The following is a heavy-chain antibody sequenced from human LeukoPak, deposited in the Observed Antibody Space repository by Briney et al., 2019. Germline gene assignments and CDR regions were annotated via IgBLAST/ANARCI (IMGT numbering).Heavy chain of an antibody. J-gene: IGHJ4*02. CDR1: GGSISDYY. Sequence: SETLSLTCTVSGGSISDYYWSWIRQPPGKGLEWIGYINYSGNTNYNPSLKSRVTISVDTSKNQFSLRLTSVTAADTAVFYCAREGRQDYVYFDFWGQGALVTVSS. D-gene: IGHD4-17*01. V-gene: IGHV4-59*01. CDR3: AREGRQDYVYFDF. CDR2: INYSGNT.